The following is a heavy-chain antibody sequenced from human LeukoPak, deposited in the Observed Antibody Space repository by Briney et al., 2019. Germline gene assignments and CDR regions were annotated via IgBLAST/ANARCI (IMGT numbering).Heavy chain of an antibody. V-gene: IGHV4-4*09. CDR1: GGSISSYY. CDR2: TSTSGST. J-gene: IGHJ4*02. Sequence: SETLSLTCTVSGGSISSYYWSWIRQPPGKGKEWIGYTSTSGSTNSNPSLKSRVTISVDTSKNQFSLNLSSVTAADTAVYYCARLRGGKGQYYFDYWGQGTLVTVSS. CDR3: ARLRGGKGQYYFDY. D-gene: IGHD4-23*01.